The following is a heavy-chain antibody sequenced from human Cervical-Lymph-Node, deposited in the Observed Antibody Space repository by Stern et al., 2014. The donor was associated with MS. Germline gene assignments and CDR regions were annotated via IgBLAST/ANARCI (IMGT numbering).Heavy chain of an antibody. V-gene: IGHV3-30*03. J-gene: IGHJ4*02. CDR3: ARDYEDTSMLFDH. CDR1: GFTFSSYG. Sequence: VQLVESGGAVVQSGRSLRLSCAASGFTFSSYGMHWVRQAPGKGLVWVTVISYDGNLKYYAASVKSRFTISRDNSKNTLHLQMNSVTPDDTAIYYCARDYEDTSMLFDHWGQGTLVTVSS. CDR2: ISYDGNLK. D-gene: IGHD2-8*01.